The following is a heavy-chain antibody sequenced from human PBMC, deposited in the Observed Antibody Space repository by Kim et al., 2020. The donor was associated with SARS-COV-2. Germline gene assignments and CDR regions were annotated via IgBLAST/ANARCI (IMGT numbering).Heavy chain of an antibody. CDR3: ARGPYSSTWYGPRNWFDP. D-gene: IGHD6-13*01. J-gene: IGHJ5*02. Sequence: LKSRVTISVDASKNQFSLKLSSVTAADTAVYYCARGPYSSTWYGPRNWFDPWGQGTLVTVSS. V-gene: IGHV4-34*01.